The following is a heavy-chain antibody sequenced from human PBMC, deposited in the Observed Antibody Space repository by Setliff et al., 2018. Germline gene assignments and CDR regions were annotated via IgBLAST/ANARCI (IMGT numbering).Heavy chain of an antibody. D-gene: IGHD2-15*01. J-gene: IGHJ6*03. V-gene: IGHV3-48*01. CDR3: ARIRLCGGRVICPPGRYVDV. Sequence: GGSLRLSCAASGFTFSSDPMNWVRQAPGKGLEWLSNIRNDGATTSYADSVKGRFTISRDNSKNTLYLQMNSLRAEDTALYYCARIRLCGGRVICPPGRYVDVWGKGTTVTVSS. CDR1: GFTFSSDP. CDR2: IRNDGATT.